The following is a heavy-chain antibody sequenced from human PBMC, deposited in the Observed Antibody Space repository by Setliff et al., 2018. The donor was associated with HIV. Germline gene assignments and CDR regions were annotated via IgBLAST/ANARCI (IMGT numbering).Heavy chain of an antibody. V-gene: IGHV3-13*01. D-gene: IGHD5-12*01. Sequence: GGSLRLSCAASGFTFNNYDMHWVRQASGKGLEWVSTVGTAGDTYYPGSVKGRFTISRENARDSLYLQMNSLRAGDTAVYYCAREVVDRVTTAWYFDLWGRGILVTVSS. CDR1: GFTFNNYD. CDR3: AREVVDRVTTAWYFDL. J-gene: IGHJ2*01. CDR2: VGTAGDT.